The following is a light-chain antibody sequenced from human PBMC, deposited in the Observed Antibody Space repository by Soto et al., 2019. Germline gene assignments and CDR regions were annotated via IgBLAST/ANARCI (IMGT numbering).Light chain of an antibody. J-gene: IGKJ5*01. Sequence: EIVLTQSPGTLSLSPGERATLSCRASQSVRSNYLAWYQQKPGQAPRLLIYVASSRATGIPDRFSGSGSGTDFTLTISRLEPEDFAVYYCQQYGSSPITFGQGTRLRLN. CDR1: QSVRSNY. CDR3: QQYGSSPIT. CDR2: VAS. V-gene: IGKV3-20*01.